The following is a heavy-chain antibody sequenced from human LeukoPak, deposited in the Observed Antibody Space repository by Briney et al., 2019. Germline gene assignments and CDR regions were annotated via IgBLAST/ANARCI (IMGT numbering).Heavy chain of an antibody. J-gene: IGHJ4*01. V-gene: IGHV3-23*01. Sequence: TGGSLRLSCSASGFIFSNYAMSWVRQAPGKGLEWVSAIGGRDGGTYYADSVNGRFTVSRDDPKNPLYLQMNTLRVEDTAVYYCAKWGDYDILTGYYASDYWGHGTLVTVSS. CDR3: AKWGDYDILTGYYASDY. CDR2: IGGRDGGT. CDR1: GFIFSNYA. D-gene: IGHD3-9*01.